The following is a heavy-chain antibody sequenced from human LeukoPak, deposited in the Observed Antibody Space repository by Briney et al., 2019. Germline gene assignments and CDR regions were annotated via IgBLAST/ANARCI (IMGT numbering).Heavy chain of an antibody. CDR1: EFIFSSYE. J-gene: IGHJ5*02. V-gene: IGHV3-64*01. CDR2: ISGNGLSS. CDR3: ARSTEGTAHFDH. D-gene: IGHD1-7*01. Sequence: GGSLRLSCATSEFIFSSYEMHWVRQTPGRGLEYVSGISGNGLSSYYAISVKDRFTISRDNSKNTLYLHMGSLKTEDMAVYYCARSTEGTAHFDHWGQGTLVIVSS.